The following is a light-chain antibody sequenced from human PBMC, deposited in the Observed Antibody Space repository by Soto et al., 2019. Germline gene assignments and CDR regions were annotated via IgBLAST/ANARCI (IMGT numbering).Light chain of an antibody. CDR2: DAT. CDR3: QVWASTAEFFV. CDR1: KIGSKI. J-gene: IGLJ1*01. Sequence: SYELTQPPSVSVAPGQTAKITCGGDKIGSKIVHWYKKGPGQAPVAVVLDATDRPSGIPDRISASRSGDTATLTISRVDAGDEADYYCQVWASTAEFFVFGSGTKVTVL. V-gene: IGLV3-21*02.